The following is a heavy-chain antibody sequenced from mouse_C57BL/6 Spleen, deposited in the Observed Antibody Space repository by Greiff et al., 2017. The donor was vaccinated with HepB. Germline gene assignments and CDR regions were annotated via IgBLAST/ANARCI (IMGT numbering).Heavy chain of an antibody. CDR2: IRNKANGYTT. CDR1: GFTFTDYY. D-gene: IGHD2-3*01. CDR3: ARSSYDDNQAWFAY. V-gene: IGHV7-3*01. Sequence: EVQVVESGGGLVQPGGSLSLSCAASGFTFTDYYMSWVRQPPGKALEWLGFIRNKANGYTTEYSASVKGRFTISRDNSQSILYLQMNALRAEDSATYYCARSSYDDNQAWFAYGGQGTLVTVSA. J-gene: IGHJ3*01.